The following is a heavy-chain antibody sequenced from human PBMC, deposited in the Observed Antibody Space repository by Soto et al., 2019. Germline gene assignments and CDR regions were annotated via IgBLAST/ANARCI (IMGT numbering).Heavy chain of an antibody. CDR1: GGSFSGYY. J-gene: IGHJ4*02. CDR2: INHSGST. Sequence: SETLSLTCAVYGGSFSGYYWSWIRQPPGKGLEWIGEINHSGSTNYNPSLKSRVTISVDTSKNQFSLKLSSVTAADTAVYYCARGPRIQLWFDYWGQGTPVPVYS. D-gene: IGHD5-18*01. V-gene: IGHV4-34*01. CDR3: ARGPRIQLWFDY.